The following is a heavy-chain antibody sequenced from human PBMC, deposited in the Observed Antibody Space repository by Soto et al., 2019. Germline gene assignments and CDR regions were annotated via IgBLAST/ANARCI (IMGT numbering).Heavy chain of an antibody. CDR3: AKGGRQWLVTSDFNY. CDR2: ASHDGRNT. J-gene: IGHJ4*02. D-gene: IGHD6-19*01. V-gene: IGHV3-30*18. CDR1: GFTFSDYA. Sequence: PGGSLRLSCAASGFTFSDYAMHWVRQAPGKGLEWVAVASHDGRNTHYADSVKGRFTIPRDSSKNTVSLEITSMRDEDTSVYYCAKGGRQWLVTSDFNYWGQGALVTVSS.